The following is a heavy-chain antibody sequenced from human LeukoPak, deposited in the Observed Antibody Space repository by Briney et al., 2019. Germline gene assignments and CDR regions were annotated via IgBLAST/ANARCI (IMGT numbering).Heavy chain of an antibody. CDR3: AKHVRTSVWFFDY. V-gene: IGHV3-23*01. CDR1: GFTFSSDA. CDR2: ISASGGRT. J-gene: IGHJ4*02. D-gene: IGHD6-19*01. Sequence: GGSLRLSCAASGFTFSSDALSWVRQAPGKGLEWASLISASGGRTDYADSVKGRFTISRDNSKNTLYLQMNSLKAEDTAVYYCAKHVRTSVWFFDYWGQGALVTVSS.